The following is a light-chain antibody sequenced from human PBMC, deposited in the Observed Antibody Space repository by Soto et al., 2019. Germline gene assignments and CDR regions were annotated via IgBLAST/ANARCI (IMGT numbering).Light chain of an antibody. V-gene: IGKV3-15*01. CDR2: AAS. CDR1: QSVSSN. J-gene: IGKJ4*01. Sequence: EIVMTQSPATLSVSPGERATLSCRASQSVSSNLAWYQQEPGQAPRLLIHAASTRATGVPARFSGSGSGTEFTLTISSLQSEDFAVYYCQQCYNWPVTFGGGTKVEIK. CDR3: QQCYNWPVT.